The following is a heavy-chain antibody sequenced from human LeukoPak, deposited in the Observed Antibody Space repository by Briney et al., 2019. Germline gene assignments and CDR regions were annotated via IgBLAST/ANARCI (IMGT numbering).Heavy chain of an antibody. CDR1: GFTFSSYA. Sequence: PGGSLRLSCAASGFTFSSYAMHWVRQAPGKGLEWVAVISYDGSNKYYADSVKGRFTISRDNSKNTLYLQMNSLRAEDTAVYYCAQSRGRGYYDSSGYPGYWGQGTLVTVSS. CDR2: ISYDGSNK. D-gene: IGHD3-22*01. J-gene: IGHJ4*02. V-gene: IGHV3-30-3*01. CDR3: AQSRGRGYYDSSGYPGY.